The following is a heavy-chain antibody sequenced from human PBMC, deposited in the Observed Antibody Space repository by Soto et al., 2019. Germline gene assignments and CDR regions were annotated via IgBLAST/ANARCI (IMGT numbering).Heavy chain of an antibody. CDR3: ARVSPSIPEYFQH. J-gene: IGHJ1*01. CDR2: IYYSGST. Sequence: SETLSLTCTVSGGSISSYYWSWIRQPPGKGLEWIGYIYYSGSTSYNPSLKSRVTISVDTSKNQFSLKLSSVTAADTAVYYCARVSPSIPEYFQHWGQGTLVTVSS. V-gene: IGHV4-59*01. CDR1: GGSISSYY.